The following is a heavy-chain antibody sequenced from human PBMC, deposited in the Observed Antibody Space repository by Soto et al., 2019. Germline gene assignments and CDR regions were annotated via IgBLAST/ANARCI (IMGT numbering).Heavy chain of an antibody. V-gene: IGHV3-23*01. CDR2: IIGSGGST. Sequence: GGSLRLACAPSGFTFTSYAMSAVRQAQGKGLEWVSAIIGSGGSTYYADSVKGRFTISRDNYKSALYLQMNSLRAEDTAVYYCAKDHYYGTTNFGYWGQGTLVTVSS. CDR3: AKDHYYGTTNFGY. CDR1: GFTFTSYA. J-gene: IGHJ4*02. D-gene: IGHD3-10*01.